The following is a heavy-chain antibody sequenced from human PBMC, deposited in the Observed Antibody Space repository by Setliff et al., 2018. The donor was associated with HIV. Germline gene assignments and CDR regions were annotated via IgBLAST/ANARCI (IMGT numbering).Heavy chain of an antibody. CDR3: ATSIHTRGAIDF. J-gene: IGHJ4*02. V-gene: IGHV3-48*03. CDR1: GFTFSSYE. D-gene: IGHD1-26*01. CDR2: ITGSTSTI. Sequence: PGESLKISCAASGFTFSSYEMDWFRQAPGKGLEWVSYITGSTSTIYYADSVKGRFTISRDNAKNSLYLQMNSLRAEDTALYYCATSIHTRGAIDFWGQGTLVTVSS.